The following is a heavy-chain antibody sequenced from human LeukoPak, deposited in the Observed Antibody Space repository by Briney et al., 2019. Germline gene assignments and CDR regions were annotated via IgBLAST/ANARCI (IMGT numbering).Heavy chain of an antibody. CDR2: ISYSGST. J-gene: IGHJ4*02. V-gene: IGHV4-39*07. CDR1: GGSISSSSYY. D-gene: IGHD2-15*01. CDR3: ARSSGYCSGGSCFVFDY. Sequence: SETLSLTCTVSGGSISSSSYYWGWIRQPPGEGLEWIGRISYSGSTYYNPSLKSRVTISVDTSKNQFSLKLSSVTAADTAVYYCARSSGYCSGGSCFVFDYWGQGTLVTVSS.